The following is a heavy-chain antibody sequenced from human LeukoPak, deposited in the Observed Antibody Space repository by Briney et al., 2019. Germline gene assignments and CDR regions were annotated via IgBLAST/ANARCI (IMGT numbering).Heavy chain of an antibody. CDR3: AKGCGSITKNDAFDI. J-gene: IGHJ3*02. D-gene: IGHD1-26*01. Sequence: PGGSLRLSCAASGFTFSSYAMHWVRQAPGKGLEWVALIPYDGSNKYYADSVKGRFAVSRDNSKNTLYLQMNSLRAEDMALYYCAKGCGSITKNDAFDIWGQGTMVTVSS. CDR2: IPYDGSNK. V-gene: IGHV3-30*09. CDR1: GFTFSSYA.